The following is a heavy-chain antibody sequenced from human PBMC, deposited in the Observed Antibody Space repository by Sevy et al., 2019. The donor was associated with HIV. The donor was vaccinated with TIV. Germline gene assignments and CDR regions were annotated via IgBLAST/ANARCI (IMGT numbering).Heavy chain of an antibody. V-gene: IGHV4-59*01. D-gene: IGHD6-6*01. CDR2: LYYRGGT. J-gene: IGHJ2*01. CDR1: GGSISSYY. Sequence: SETLSLTCTVSGGSISSYYWSWIRQPPGKGLEWIGYLYYRGGTNYNPSLKSRVTISVDTSRNQFYLKLNSVTAADSAVYYCARHSIAPRSWYFDLWGRGTLVTVSS. CDR3: ARHSIAPRSWYFDL.